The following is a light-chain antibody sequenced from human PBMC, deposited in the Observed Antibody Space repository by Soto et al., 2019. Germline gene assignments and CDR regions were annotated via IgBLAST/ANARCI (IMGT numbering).Light chain of an antibody. J-gene: IGKJ1*01. V-gene: IGKV3-20*01. Sequence: EVVLTQSPVTLSLSPGERATLSCRASQSFRGLLAWYQQKPGQAPRLLIHGASTRATGIPARFSGSGSGTDFTLTISRLEPEDFAVYYCQQYGPSLWTFGQGTKVDIK. CDR2: GAS. CDR1: QSFRGL. CDR3: QQYGPSLWT.